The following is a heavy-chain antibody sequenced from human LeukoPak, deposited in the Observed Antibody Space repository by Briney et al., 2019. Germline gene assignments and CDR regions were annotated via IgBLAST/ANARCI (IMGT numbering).Heavy chain of an antibody. D-gene: IGHD6-13*01. CDR1: GGSISSYY. J-gene: IGHJ6*03. V-gene: IGHV4-4*07. CDR2: IYTSGST. CDR3: ARGPKAAGFYYYYYMDV. Sequence: SETLSLTCTVSGGSISSYYWSWIRQPAGKGLEWIGRIYTSGSTNYNPSLKSRVTISVDTSKNQFSLKLSSVTAADTAVYYCARGPKAAGFYYYYYMDVWGKGTTVTVSS.